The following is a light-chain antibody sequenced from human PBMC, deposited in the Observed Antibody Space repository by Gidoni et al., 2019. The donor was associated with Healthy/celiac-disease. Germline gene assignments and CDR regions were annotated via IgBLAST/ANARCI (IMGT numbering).Light chain of an antibody. J-gene: IGKJ1*01. CDR2: DAS. Sequence: EIVLTQSPATLSLSPGDRATLACRASQSVSSYIAWYQQKPGQAPRLLIYDASNRATGLPARFSGSGSGTDVTLTISSLETEDFAVYYCQQRSNWPPTFGQGTKVEIK. V-gene: IGKV3-11*01. CDR1: QSVSSY. CDR3: QQRSNWPPT.